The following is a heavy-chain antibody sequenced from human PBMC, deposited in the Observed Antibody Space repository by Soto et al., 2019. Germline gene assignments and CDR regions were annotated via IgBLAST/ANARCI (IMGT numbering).Heavy chain of an antibody. CDR2: IYYSGST. CDR3: ARVRGKDYDSSGENFDY. Sequence: QVQLQESGPGLVKPSQTLSLTCTVSGGSISSGDYYWSWIRQPPGKGLEWIGYIYYSGSTYYNPSLKSRVTISVDTYKNQFSLKLSSVTAADTAVYYCARVRGKDYDSSGENFDYWGQGTLVTVSS. V-gene: IGHV4-30-4*01. D-gene: IGHD3-22*01. CDR1: GGSISSGDYY. J-gene: IGHJ4*02.